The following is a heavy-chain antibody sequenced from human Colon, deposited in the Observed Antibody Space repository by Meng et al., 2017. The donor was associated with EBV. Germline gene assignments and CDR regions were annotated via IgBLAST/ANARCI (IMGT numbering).Heavy chain of an antibody. CDR1: GGSINSGDYY. Sequence: QVRLQVSGPGLVKPSPTLFLTCTVSGGSINSGDYYWSWIRQPPGKGLEWIGYIYYTGSTYYNPSLKSRVTISMDTSKNQFSLRLSSVTAADTAVYYCARNYYFDYWGQGTLVTVSS. CDR3: ARNYYFDY. CDR2: IYYTGST. V-gene: IGHV4-30-4*01. J-gene: IGHJ4*02.